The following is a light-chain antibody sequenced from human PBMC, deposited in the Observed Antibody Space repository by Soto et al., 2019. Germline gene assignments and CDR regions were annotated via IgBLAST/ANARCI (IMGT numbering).Light chain of an antibody. CDR2: GAS. CDR1: QSVNHN. CDR3: QQYSNWPEYT. J-gene: IGKJ2*01. Sequence: DRVMTQSPDTLSASPGERVSLSCRASQSVNHNLAWYLQKPGQAPRLLIFGASTRVTGVPARFSGSGSGTEFTLSISSLQSDDFVVYYCQQYSNWPEYTFGQGTKVDIK. V-gene: IGKV3-15*01.